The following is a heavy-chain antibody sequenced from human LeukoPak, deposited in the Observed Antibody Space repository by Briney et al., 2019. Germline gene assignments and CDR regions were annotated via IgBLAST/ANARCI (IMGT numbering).Heavy chain of an antibody. CDR1: GGSFSGYY. V-gene: IGHV4-34*01. Sequence: SETLSLTCAVYGGSFSGYYWSWIRQPPGKGLEWIGEINHSGSTNYNPSLKSRVTISVDTSKNQFSLKLSSVTAADTAVYYCARDKYGNPYYYGSGSYYVRWFDPWGQGTLVTVSS. CDR3: ARDKYGNPYYYGSGSYYVRWFDP. J-gene: IGHJ5*02. CDR2: INHSGST. D-gene: IGHD3-10*01.